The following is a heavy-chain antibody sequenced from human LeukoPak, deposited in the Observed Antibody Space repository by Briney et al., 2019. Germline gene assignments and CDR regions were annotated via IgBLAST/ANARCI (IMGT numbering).Heavy chain of an antibody. V-gene: IGHV3-7*03. D-gene: IGHD5-24*01. Sequence: GGSLRLSCAASGFMFSSNWMSWVRLAPGKGLEWVANIKEDGTETYYVDSVKGRFTISRDNAKNSLYLQMNSLRVEDTAVYYCAKEGRSLQTYWGQGTLVIVSS. CDR1: GFMFSSNW. CDR3: AKEGRSLQTY. J-gene: IGHJ4*02. CDR2: IKEDGTET.